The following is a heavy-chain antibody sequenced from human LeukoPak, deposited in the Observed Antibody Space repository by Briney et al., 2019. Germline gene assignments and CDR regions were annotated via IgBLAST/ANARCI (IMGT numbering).Heavy chain of an antibody. CDR2: ISSSSSYI. CDR3: ARDLGSIASDY. CDR1: GFTFSSFA. J-gene: IGHJ4*02. V-gene: IGHV3-21*01. Sequence: PGGSLRLSCAASGFTFSSFAMSWVRQAPGKGLEWVSSISSSSSYIYYADSVKGRFTISRDNAKNSLYLQMNSLRAEDTAVYYCARDLGSIASDYWGQGTLVTVSS. D-gene: IGHD6-6*01.